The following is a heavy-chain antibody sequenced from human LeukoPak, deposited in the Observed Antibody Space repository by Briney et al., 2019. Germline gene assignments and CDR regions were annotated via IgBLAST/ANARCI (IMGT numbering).Heavy chain of an antibody. V-gene: IGHV3-23*01. CDR2: ISGRGGST. Sequence: GGSLRLSCAASGFTFNSYSMNWVRQAPGKGLEGVSSISGRGGSTYYADSVKGRFTISRDNSKNTLYLQMNSLRAEDTAVYYCAKGSSGYYSLGYYYYYYMDVWGKGTTVTISS. CDR3: AKGSSGYYSLGYYYYYYMDV. CDR1: GFTFNSYS. D-gene: IGHD3-22*01. J-gene: IGHJ6*03.